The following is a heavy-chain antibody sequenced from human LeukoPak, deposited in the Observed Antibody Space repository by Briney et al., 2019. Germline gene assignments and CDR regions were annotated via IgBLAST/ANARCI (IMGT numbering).Heavy chain of an antibody. Sequence: SETLSLTCTVSGGSISSYYWSWIRQPPGKGLEWIGYIYNSGSTNYNPSLKSRVTISVDTSKNQFSLKLSSVTAADTAVYYCVAWSGYIGYFDYWGQGTLVTVSS. CDR2: IYNSGST. V-gene: IGHV4-59*01. CDR1: GGSISSYY. D-gene: IGHD3-3*01. J-gene: IGHJ4*02. CDR3: VAWSGYIGYFDY.